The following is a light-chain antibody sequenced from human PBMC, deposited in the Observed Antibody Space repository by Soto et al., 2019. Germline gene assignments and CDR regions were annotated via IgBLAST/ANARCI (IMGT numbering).Light chain of an antibody. V-gene: IGKV3-11*01. Sequence: EIVSTQSPATLSLSPGERATLSRRASQSVSSYLAWYQQKPGQAPRLLIYDASNRATGIPARFSGSGSGTDFTLTISSLEPEDFAVYYCQQRSNWPRTFGQGTKVEIK. CDR3: QQRSNWPRT. CDR2: DAS. J-gene: IGKJ1*01. CDR1: QSVSSY.